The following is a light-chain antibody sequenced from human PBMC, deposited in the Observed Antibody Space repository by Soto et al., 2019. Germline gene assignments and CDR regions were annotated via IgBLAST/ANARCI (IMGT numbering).Light chain of an antibody. Sequence: QSVLTQPRSVSGSPGQSVTISCTGTSSDVGGYNYVSWYQQHPGKAPKLNDVSKWPSGVPDRFSGSKSGNTASLTISGLQAEDEADYYCCSYAGSYTWVFGGGTKLTVL. CDR2: DVS. CDR1: SSDVGGYNY. J-gene: IGLJ3*02. V-gene: IGLV2-11*01. CDR3: CSYAGSYTWV.